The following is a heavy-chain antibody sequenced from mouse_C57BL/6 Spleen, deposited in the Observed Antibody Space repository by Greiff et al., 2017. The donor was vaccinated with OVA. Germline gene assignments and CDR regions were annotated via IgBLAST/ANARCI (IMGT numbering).Heavy chain of an antibody. CDR3: ARDDSYYYGSSWYFDV. CDR1: GYSITSGYY. CDR2: ISYDGSN. V-gene: IGHV3-6*01. D-gene: IGHD1-1*01. J-gene: IGHJ1*03. Sequence: ESGPGLVKPSQSLSLTCSVTGYSITSGYYWNWIRQFPGNKLEWMGYISYDGSNNYNPSLKNRISITRDTSKNQFFLKLNSVTTEDTATYYCARDDSYYYGSSWYFDVWGTGTTVTVSS.